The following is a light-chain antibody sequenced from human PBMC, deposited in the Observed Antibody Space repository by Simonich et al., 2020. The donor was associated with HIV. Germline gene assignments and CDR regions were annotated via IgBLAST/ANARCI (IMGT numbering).Light chain of an antibody. Sequence: DIVMTQSPDSLAVSLCERATINCKSSRSVLYSSNNKNYYAWYQQKTGQPTKLLIYWASTREAGVPDRFSAGGSGTDFTLTISSLQAEDVAVYYCQQYYSTPPTFGQGTKVEIK. CDR3: QQYYSTPPT. CDR2: WAS. V-gene: IGKV4-1*01. CDR1: RSVLYSSNNKNY. J-gene: IGKJ1*01.